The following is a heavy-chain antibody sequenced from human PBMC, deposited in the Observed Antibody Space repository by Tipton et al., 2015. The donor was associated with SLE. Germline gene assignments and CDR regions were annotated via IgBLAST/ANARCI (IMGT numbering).Heavy chain of an antibody. V-gene: IGHV1-8*02. CDR2: MNPNSGNT. J-gene: IGHJ4*02. D-gene: IGHD7-27*01. CDR1: GYTFTSYG. CDR3: ARDGDSGY. Sequence: QSGAEVKKPGASVKVSCKASGYTFTSYGISWVRQAPGQGLEWMGWMNPNSGNTSYAQKFQGRVTMTRDTSTSTVYMELSSLRSEDTAVYYCARDGDSGYWGQGTLVTVSS.